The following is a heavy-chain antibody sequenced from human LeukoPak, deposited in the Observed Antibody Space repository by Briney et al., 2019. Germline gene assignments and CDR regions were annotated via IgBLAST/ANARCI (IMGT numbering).Heavy chain of an antibody. CDR2: IYSGGST. CDR3: ARIPGHYYDSSGYSDY. CDR1: GFTVSSNY. J-gene: IGHJ4*02. Sequence: GRSLRLSCAASGFTVSSNYMSWVRQAPGRGLEWVSVIYSGGSTYYADSVKGRFTISRDNSKDTLYLQMNSLRAEDTAVYYCARIPGHYYDSSGYSDYWGQGTLVTVSS. D-gene: IGHD3-22*01. V-gene: IGHV3-66*01.